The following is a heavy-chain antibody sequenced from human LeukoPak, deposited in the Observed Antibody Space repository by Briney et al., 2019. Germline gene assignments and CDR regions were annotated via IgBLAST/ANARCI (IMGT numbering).Heavy chain of an antibody. J-gene: IGHJ4*02. Sequence: SETLSLTCTVSGCSISTYYWSWIRQPPGKGLEWIGYIYYSGSTSYNPSLKSRVTISVDTSKNQFSLKLSSVTAADTAVYYCAREEALGSGSFDYWGQGTLVTVSS. CDR1: GCSISTYY. CDR2: IYYSGST. D-gene: IGHD1-26*01. V-gene: IGHV4-59*01. CDR3: AREEALGSGSFDY.